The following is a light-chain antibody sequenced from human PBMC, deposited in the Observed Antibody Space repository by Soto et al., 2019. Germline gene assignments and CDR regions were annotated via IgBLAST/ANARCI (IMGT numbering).Light chain of an antibody. CDR3: QQRSHYPYT. V-gene: IGKV1-9*01. Sequence: DIQLTQSPSFLSASVEDRVTISCRASYGISSSLAWYQQEPGKPPKLLIYDSSNLQTGVPSRFTGSGSGRKFTLTISGLQFGDFATYYCQQRSHYPYTFGQGTKLEI. CDR1: YGISSS. CDR2: DSS. J-gene: IGKJ2*01.